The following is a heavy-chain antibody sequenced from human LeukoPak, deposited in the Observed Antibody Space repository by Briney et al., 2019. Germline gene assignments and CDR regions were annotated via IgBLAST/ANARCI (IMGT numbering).Heavy chain of an antibody. CDR3: ARGGRIVVVPAAMGGSPFV. D-gene: IGHD2-2*01. J-gene: IGHJ4*02. CDR1: GGSMSSYY. Sequence: PSETLSLTCTVSGGSMSSYYWSCIRQPPGKGLEWIGEINHSGSTNYNPSLKSRVTISVDTSKNQFSLKLSSVTAADTAVYYCARGGRIVVVPAAMGGSPFVWGQGTLVTVSS. V-gene: IGHV4-34*01. CDR2: INHSGST.